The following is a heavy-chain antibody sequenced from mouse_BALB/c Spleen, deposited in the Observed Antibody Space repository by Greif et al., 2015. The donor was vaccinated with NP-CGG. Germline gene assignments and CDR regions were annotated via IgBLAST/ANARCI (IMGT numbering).Heavy chain of an antibody. CDR2: ISSGGGST. V-gene: IGHV5-12-1*01. D-gene: IGHD1-1*01. Sequence: EVQRVESGGGLVKPGGSLKLSCAASGFAFSSYDMSWVRQTPEKRLEWVAYISSGGGSTYYPDTVKGRFTIARDNAKSPQYMQMSSLKAEDAAMYSCARHYYGRSYYFDYCGQYTTLTVSS. J-gene: IGHJ2*01. CDR3: ARHYYGRSYYFDY. CDR1: GFAFSSYD.